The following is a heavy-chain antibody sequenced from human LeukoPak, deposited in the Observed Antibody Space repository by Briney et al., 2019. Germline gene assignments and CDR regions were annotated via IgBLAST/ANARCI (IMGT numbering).Heavy chain of an antibody. V-gene: IGHV5-51*01. CDR3: ARQYDYGDSPFDY. CDR1: GYSFTSYW. Sequence: ESLKISCQGCGYSFTSYWIGWLGQMPWKGLEWMGIIYPGDSDTRYSPSFQGQVTISADKSISTAYLQWSSLKASDTAMYYCARQYDYGDSPFDYWGQGTLVTVSS. D-gene: IGHD4-17*01. J-gene: IGHJ4*02. CDR2: IYPGDSDT.